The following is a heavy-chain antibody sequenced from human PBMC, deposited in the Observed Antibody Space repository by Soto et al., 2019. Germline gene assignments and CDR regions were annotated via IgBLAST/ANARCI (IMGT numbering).Heavy chain of an antibody. CDR1: GYKFSNYF. CDR3: ARVGNYYGSGTPRPHYNYAMDA. Sequence: GASVKVSRKTSGYKFSNYFLHWVRQAPGQRLQWMGIIKPTSGGATHAQKFQDRVTLTRDTSTSTVYMELGSLRSDDTAVYFCARVGNYYGSGTPRPHYNYAMDAWGQGTTVTVSS. J-gene: IGHJ6*02. D-gene: IGHD3-10*01. CDR2: IKPTSGGA. V-gene: IGHV1-46*01.